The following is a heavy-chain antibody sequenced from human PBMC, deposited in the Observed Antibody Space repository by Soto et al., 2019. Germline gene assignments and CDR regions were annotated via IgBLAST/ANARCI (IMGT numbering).Heavy chain of an antibody. CDR3: AKARKRGVLRYFDLGKDY. Sequence: HPGGSLRLSCAASGFTFSSYGMHWVRQAPGRGLEWVAVISYDGSNKYYADSVKGRFTISRDNSKNTLYLQMNSLRAEDTAVYYCAKARKRGVLRYFDLGKDYWGQGTLVTVSS. CDR2: ISYDGSNK. CDR1: GFTFSSYG. V-gene: IGHV3-30*18. D-gene: IGHD3-9*01. J-gene: IGHJ4*02.